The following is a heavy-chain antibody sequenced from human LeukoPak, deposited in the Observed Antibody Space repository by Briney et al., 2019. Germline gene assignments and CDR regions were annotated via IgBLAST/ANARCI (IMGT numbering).Heavy chain of an antibody. CDR2: IIPILGIA. J-gene: IGHJ4*02. V-gene: IGHV1-69*04. CDR1: GGTFCIYA. CDR3: ASIGARDGYNLNYFDY. D-gene: IGHD5-24*01. Sequence: SVKVSCTASGGTFCIYAISWVRQAPGQGLGWMGRIIPILGIANYAQKFQGRVTITADKSTSTAYMELSSLRSEDTAVYYCASIGARDGYNLNYFDYWRQGTLVTVSS.